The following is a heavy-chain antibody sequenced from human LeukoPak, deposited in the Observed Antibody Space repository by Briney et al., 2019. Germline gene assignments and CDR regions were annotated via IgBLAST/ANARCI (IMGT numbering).Heavy chain of an antibody. CDR3: TGNYYGSGSYADFDY. CDR1: GFTFSSYA. J-gene: IGHJ4*02. V-gene: IGHV3-23*01. Sequence: PGGSLRLSCAASGFTFSSYAMSWVRQAPGKGLEWVSTVSGSGDITYYADSVKGRFTISRDDSKNTAYLQMDSLKTEDTVVYYCTGNYYGSGSYADFDYWGQGTLVTVSS. D-gene: IGHD3-10*01. CDR2: VSGSGDIT.